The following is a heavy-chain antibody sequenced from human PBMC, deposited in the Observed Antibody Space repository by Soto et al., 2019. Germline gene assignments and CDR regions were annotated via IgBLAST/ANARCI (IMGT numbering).Heavy chain of an antibody. CDR3: ARDEVGYDYIWGSSRGRDAFDI. CDR1: GYTFTSHY. Sequence: QVQLVQSGAEVKKPGASVKVSCKASGYTFTSHYIQWVRQAPGQGLEWMGLINPSGGSTSNAQKFQGRVTMTRDMSTRTVYMELSSQRSEDTAVYYCARDEVGYDYIWGSSRGRDAFDIWGQGTMVTVSS. CDR2: INPSGGST. V-gene: IGHV1-46*03. D-gene: IGHD3-16*02. J-gene: IGHJ3*02.